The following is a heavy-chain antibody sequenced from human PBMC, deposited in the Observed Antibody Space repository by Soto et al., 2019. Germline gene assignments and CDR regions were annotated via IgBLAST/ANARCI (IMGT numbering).Heavy chain of an antibody. CDR3: ATEFGY. J-gene: IGHJ4*02. CDR1: AFTFSSYA. V-gene: IGHV3-64*04. Sequence: PGGSLRLSCAASAFTFSSYAMHWVRQAPGKGLEYVSRISSNGGSTYYANSVKGRFTISRDNAKNTLYLQMNSLRAEDTAVYYCATEFGYWGKGTLVPAP. CDR2: ISSNGGST.